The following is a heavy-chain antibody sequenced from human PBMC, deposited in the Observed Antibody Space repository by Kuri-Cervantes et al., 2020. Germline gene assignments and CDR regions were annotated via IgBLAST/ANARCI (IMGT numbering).Heavy chain of an antibody. CDR3: AEGSGALYFDY. Sequence: GGSLRLSCAASGFTVSSNSMSWVRQAPGKGLEWVSVIYSGGSVGYADSVKGRFTISRDNSKNTLYLQMNSLRAEDTAVYYCAEGSGALYFDYWGQGTLVTVSS. D-gene: IGHD3-10*01. CDR1: GFTVSSNS. J-gene: IGHJ4*02. V-gene: IGHV3-66*02. CDR2: IYSGGSV.